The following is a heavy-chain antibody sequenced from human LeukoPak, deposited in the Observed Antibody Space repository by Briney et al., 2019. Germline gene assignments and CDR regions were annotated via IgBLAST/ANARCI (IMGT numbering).Heavy chain of an antibody. J-gene: IGHJ4*02. V-gene: IGHV1-24*01. CDR1: GYTLTELS. CDR3: SIKRFGETANFDY. CDR2: FHPEDGKT. D-gene: IGHD3-10*01. Sequence: ASVKVSFKVSGYTLTELSMDWGRQAPGKGVEWMGAFHPEDGKTIYAQKFQGRVTMTEDTSTDTAYMELSSLRSEDTAVYYCSIKRFGETANFDYWGQGSLVTVSS.